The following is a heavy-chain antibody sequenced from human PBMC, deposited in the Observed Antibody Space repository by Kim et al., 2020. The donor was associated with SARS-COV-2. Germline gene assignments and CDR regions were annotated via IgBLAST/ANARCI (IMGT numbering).Heavy chain of an antibody. CDR2: IKSKTDGGTT. V-gene: IGHV3-15*01. J-gene: IGHJ4*02. CDR3: TTVLVPAPDYGGNSERPDY. Sequence: GGSLRLSCAASGFTFSNAWMSWVRQAPGKGLEWVGRIKSKTDGGTTDYAAPVKGRFTISRDDSKNTLYLQMNSLKTEDTAVYYCTTVLVPAPDYGGNSERPDYWGQGTLVTVSS. D-gene: IGHD4-17*01. CDR1: GFTFSNAW.